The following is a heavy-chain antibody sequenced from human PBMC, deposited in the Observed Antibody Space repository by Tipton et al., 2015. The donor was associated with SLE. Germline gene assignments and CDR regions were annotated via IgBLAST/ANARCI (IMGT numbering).Heavy chain of an antibody. V-gene: IGHV1-18*01. CDR3: AREGDYQGYCSSTSCPGYYFDY. D-gene: IGHD2-2*01. CDR1: GYTFTSYG. J-gene: IGHJ4*02. CDR2: ISAYNGNT. Sequence: QSGPEVKKPGASVKVSCKASGYTFTSYGISWVRQAPGQGLEWMGWISAYNGNTNYAQKLQGRVTMTTDTSTSTAYMELRSLGSDDTAVYYCAREGDYQGYCSSTSCPGYYFDYWGQGTLVTVSS.